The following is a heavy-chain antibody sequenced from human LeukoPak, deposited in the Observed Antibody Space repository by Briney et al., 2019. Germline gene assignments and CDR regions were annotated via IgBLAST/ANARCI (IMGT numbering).Heavy chain of an antibody. CDR2: IYHTGSS. D-gene: IGHD6-19*01. CDR1: GGSISSSNW. V-gene: IGHV4-4*02. CDR3: ARGGTTVAGTFWFDP. J-gene: IGHJ5*02. Sequence: PSETLSLTCAVSGGSISSSNWWSWVRQPPGKGLEWIGEIYHTGSSNYNPSLKSRVTISVDKSKSQFSLKLSSVTAADTAVYYCARGGTTVAGTFWFDPWGQGTPVTVSS.